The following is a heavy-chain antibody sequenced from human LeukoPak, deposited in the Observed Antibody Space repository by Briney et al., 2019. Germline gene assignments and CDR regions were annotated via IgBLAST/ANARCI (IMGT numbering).Heavy chain of an antibody. CDR1: GFTFSSSW. D-gene: IGHD5-24*01. Sequence: PGGSLRLSCAASGFTFSSSWMYWVRQAPGKGLVWVSRINSDESITTYADSVKGRFTISRDNAKNTLYLQMNSLRAEDTAVYYCARDGGGGYNQIDFWGQGTLVTVSS. V-gene: IGHV3-74*01. J-gene: IGHJ4*02. CDR2: INSDESIT. CDR3: ARDGGGGYNQIDF.